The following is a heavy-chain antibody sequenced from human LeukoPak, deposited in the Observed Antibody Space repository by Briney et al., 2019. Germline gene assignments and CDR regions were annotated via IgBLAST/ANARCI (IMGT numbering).Heavy chain of an antibody. J-gene: IGHJ6*03. CDR2: IRYDGSNK. Sequence: PGGSLRLSCAASGFTFSSYGMHWVRQAPGKGLEWVAFIRYDGSNKYYADSVKGRFTISRDNSKNTLYLQMNSLRAEDTAVYYCAKEVSSGYDYYYYMDVWGKGTTVTVSS. V-gene: IGHV3-30*02. D-gene: IGHD1-26*01. CDR3: AKEVSSGYDYYYYMDV. CDR1: GFTFSSYG.